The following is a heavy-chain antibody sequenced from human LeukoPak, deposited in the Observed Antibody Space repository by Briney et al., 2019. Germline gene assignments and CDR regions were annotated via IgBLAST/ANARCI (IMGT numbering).Heavy chain of an antibody. J-gene: IGHJ4*02. D-gene: IGHD3-22*01. CDR3: AHWDDSSGYSLL. CDR1: GGSISSGDYY. Sequence: SQTLSLTCTVSGGSISSGDYYWSWIRQPPGKGLEWIGYIYYSGGTCYNPSLKSRVTISVDTSKNQFSLKLSSVTAADTAVYYCAHWDDSSGYSLLWGQGTLVTVSS. V-gene: IGHV4-30-4*01. CDR2: IYYSGGT.